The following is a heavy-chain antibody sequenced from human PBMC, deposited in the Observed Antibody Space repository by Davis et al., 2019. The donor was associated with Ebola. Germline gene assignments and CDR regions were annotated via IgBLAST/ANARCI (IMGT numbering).Heavy chain of an antibody. V-gene: IGHV4-4*07. CDR3: AKWNYGAIEY. D-gene: IGHD4/OR15-4a*01. CDR1: GDSISSNF. CDR2: IYSGNT. J-gene: IGHJ4*02. Sequence: PGGSLRLSCTVSGDSISSNFWSWIRQPAGKGLEWIGRIYSGNTNYNPSLKSRVTVSVDTSKNQFSLKLSFVTAADTAVYYCAKWNYGAIEYWGQGTLVTVSS.